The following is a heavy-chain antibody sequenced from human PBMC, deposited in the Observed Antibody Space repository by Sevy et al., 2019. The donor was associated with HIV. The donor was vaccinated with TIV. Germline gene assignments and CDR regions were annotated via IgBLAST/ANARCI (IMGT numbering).Heavy chain of an antibody. Sequence: SETLSLTCTVSGGSISSGGYYWSWIRQHPGKGLEWIGYIYYSGSTYYNPSLKSRVTISVDASKNQFSLKLRSVTAADTAVDYCARLLWFGESAGNAFDIWGQGTMVTVSS. J-gene: IGHJ3*02. CDR3: ARLLWFGESAGNAFDI. D-gene: IGHD3-10*01. CDR1: GGSISSGGYY. CDR2: IYYSGST. V-gene: IGHV4-31*03.